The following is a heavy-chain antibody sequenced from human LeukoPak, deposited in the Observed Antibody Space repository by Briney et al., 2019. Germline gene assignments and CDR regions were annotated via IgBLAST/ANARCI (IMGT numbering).Heavy chain of an antibody. Sequence: SETLSLTCTVSGGSMSSYYWSWVRQSPEKGLDWIGHIYYTGATSYNPSLKSRVSVSIDSSKNQFSLKLDSVTAADTAVYYSARMSMHYYDTKGHYWYNWFDPWGQGTLVTVSS. D-gene: IGHD3-22*01. CDR3: ARMSMHYYDTKGHYWYNWFDP. CDR1: GGSMSSYY. J-gene: IGHJ5*02. CDR2: IYYTGAT. V-gene: IGHV4-59*01.